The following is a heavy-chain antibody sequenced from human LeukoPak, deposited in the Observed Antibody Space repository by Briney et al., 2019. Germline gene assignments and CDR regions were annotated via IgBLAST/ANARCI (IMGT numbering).Heavy chain of an antibody. V-gene: IGHV1-2*02. CDR3: ARERGDSSSWYSMDWYGVYAYYFDY. CDR2: INPNSGGT. Sequence: ASVKVSCKASGYTFTGYYMHWVRQAPGQGLEWMGWINPNSGGTNYAQKFQGRVTMTRDTSISTAYMELSRLRSDDTAVYYCARERGDSSSWYSMDWYGVYAYYFDYWGQGTLVTVSS. D-gene: IGHD6-13*01. CDR1: GYTFTGYY. J-gene: IGHJ4*02.